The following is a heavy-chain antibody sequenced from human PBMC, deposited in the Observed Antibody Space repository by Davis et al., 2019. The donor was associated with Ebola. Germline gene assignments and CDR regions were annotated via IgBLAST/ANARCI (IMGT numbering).Heavy chain of an antibody. J-gene: IGHJ4*02. CDR2: ISSSGSDI. CDR1: GFNFSTYT. Sequence: GESLKISCAASGFNFSTYTMSWVRQAPGKGLEWVSCISSSGSDIYYADSVKGRFTISRDNARNSLYLQMNSLSAEDTAVYYCVRGLGAGGVGFYVKNWGQGTLVTVSS. CDR3: VRGLGAGGVGFYVKN. D-gene: IGHD3-22*01. V-gene: IGHV3-21*01.